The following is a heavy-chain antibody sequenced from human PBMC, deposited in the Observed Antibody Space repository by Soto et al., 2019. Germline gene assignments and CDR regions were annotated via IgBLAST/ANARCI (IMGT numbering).Heavy chain of an antibody. D-gene: IGHD1-26*01. V-gene: IGHV3-23*05. J-gene: IGHJ4*02. CDR2: IYSSGPT. Sequence: EVQLLESGGGLVQPGGSLRLSCAASGFTFSSYAMSWVRQAPGKGLEWVSVIYSSGPTFYADSVRGRFTISRDNSRNTLYLQMNSLRVEDTAVYYCARAFGGSYDYWGQGTLVTVSS. CDR1: GFTFSSYA. CDR3: ARAFGGSYDY.